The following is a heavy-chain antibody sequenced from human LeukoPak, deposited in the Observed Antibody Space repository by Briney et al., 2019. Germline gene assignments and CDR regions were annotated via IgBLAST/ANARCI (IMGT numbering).Heavy chain of an antibody. V-gene: IGHV1-2*06. Sequence: ASVKVSCKASGYTFIGYYMYWVRQAPGQGLEWMGRINPNSGGTNHAQKFQGRVTMTRDTSISTAYMELSRLRPDDTAVYYCARGFKKAYYYDSSGYPIAEYFQHWGQGTLVTVSS. J-gene: IGHJ1*01. CDR2: INPNSGGT. D-gene: IGHD3-22*01. CDR3: ARGFKKAYYYDSSGYPIAEYFQH. CDR1: GYTFIGYY.